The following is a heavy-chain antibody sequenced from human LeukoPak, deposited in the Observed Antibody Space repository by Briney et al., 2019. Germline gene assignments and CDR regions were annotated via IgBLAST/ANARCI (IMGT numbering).Heavy chain of an antibody. J-gene: IGHJ4*02. Sequence: GGSLRLSCAASGLTFSTYWMSWVRQAPGKGLEWEANIKQDGSDKYYVDSVKGRFTISRDNAKNSLYLQMNSLRAEDTAVYYCARDTYDDFWSGYFGTFDYWGQGTLVTVSS. CDR3: ARDTYDDFWSGYFGTFDY. CDR2: IKQDGSDK. V-gene: IGHV3-7*01. CDR1: GLTFSTYW. D-gene: IGHD3-3*01.